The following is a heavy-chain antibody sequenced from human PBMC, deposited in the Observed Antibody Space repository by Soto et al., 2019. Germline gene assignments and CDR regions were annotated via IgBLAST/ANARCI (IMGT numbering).Heavy chain of an antibody. Sequence: QVQLVQSGAEVKKPGSSVKVSCKASGGTFSSYAISWVRQAPGQGLEWMGGIIPIFGTANYAQKFQGRVTINADKSASTAYMELSSLRAEDTAVYYCARATMIVRKYDIWFDPWGQGTLVTVSS. D-gene: IGHD3-22*01. CDR3: ARATMIVRKYDIWFDP. J-gene: IGHJ5*02. CDR1: GGTFSSYA. V-gene: IGHV1-69*06. CDR2: IIPIFGTA.